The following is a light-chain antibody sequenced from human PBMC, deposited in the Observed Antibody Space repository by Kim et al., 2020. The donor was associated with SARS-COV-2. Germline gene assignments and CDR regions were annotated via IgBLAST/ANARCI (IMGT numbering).Light chain of an antibody. V-gene: IGLV6-57*02. CDR3: QSYDSSNRV. CDR1: SGSTASNY. J-gene: IGLJ3*02. CDR2: EDN. Sequence: GKTVTISCTGSSGSTASNYVQWYQQRPGSAPTTVIYEDNQRPSGVPDRFSGSIDSSSNSASLTISGLKTEDEADYYCQSYDSSNRVFGGGTQLTVL.